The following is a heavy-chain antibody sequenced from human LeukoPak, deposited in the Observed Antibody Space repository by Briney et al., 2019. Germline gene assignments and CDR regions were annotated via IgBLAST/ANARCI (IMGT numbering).Heavy chain of an antibody. CDR2: IFYSGST. D-gene: IGHD5-18*01. Sequence: SETLSLTCTVSSGSISTSNYYWGWVRQPPGKALEWIGNIFYSGSTNYNPSLKSRVTISVDTSKNQFSLKLSSVTAADTAVYYCARHKYSYGVRGYYYYYMDVWGKGATVTISS. V-gene: IGHV4-39*01. J-gene: IGHJ6*03. CDR3: ARHKYSYGVRGYYYYYMDV. CDR1: SGSISTSNYY.